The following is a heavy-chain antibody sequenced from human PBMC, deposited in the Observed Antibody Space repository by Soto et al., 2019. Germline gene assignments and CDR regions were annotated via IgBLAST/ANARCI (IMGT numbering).Heavy chain of an antibody. J-gene: IGHJ6*02. V-gene: IGHV3-23*01. CDR1: GFTFSSSA. Sequence: PGGSLRLSCAASGFTFSSSATNWVRQAPGKGLEWVSAIGGSGSSTYYADSVKGRFTISRDNSKNTLYLQMNSLRADDTAVYYCAKDLNYDFWSGYQSYGMDVWGQGTTVTVSS. CDR3: AKDLNYDFWSGYQSYGMDV. D-gene: IGHD3-3*01. CDR2: IGGSGSST.